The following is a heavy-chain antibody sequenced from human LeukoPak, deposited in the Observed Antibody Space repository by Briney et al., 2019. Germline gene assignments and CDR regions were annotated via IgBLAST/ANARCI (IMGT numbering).Heavy chain of an antibody. J-gene: IGHJ4*02. CDR2: IYYSGST. V-gene: IGHV4-59*01. D-gene: IGHD3-22*01. Sequence: SETLSLTCTVSGGSISSYYWTWLRQSPGKGLEWIGYIYYSGSTNYNPSLKSRVTVSVDTSKNQFSLKLTSVTAADTAVYYCARHYYDSSGHYAYWGQGTLVTVSS. CDR1: GGSISSYY. CDR3: ARHYYDSSGHYAY.